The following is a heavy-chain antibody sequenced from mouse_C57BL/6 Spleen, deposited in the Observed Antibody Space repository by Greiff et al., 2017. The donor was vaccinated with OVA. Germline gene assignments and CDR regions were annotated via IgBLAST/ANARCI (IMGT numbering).Heavy chain of an antibody. CDR1: GYTFTSYW. J-gene: IGHJ3*01. CDR2: IHPNSGST. CDR3: ARADYYGSSLFAY. Sequence: QVQLQQPGAELVKPGASVKLSCKASGYTFTSYWMHWVKQRPGQGLEWIGMIHPNSGSTNYNEKFKSKATLTVDKSSSTAYMQLSSLTSEDSAVYYCARADYYGSSLFAYWGKGTLVTVSA. D-gene: IGHD1-1*01. V-gene: IGHV1-64*01.